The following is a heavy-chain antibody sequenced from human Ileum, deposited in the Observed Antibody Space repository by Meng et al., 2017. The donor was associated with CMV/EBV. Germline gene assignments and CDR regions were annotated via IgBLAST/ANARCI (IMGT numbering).Heavy chain of an antibody. V-gene: IGHV4-39*07. CDR2: ISYSGTA. CDR1: GGSISSSLYY. J-gene: IGHJ4*02. D-gene: IGHD3-10*01. CDR3: ARDSTYPSGLDY. Sequence: QLRLQASGPGLVKPSETLSLTCTFSGGSISSSLYYWGWIRQPPGKGLEWIGTISYSGTAFYNLSLKSRVAISIDTSKFQFSLKLSSVTATDTAVYYCARDSTYPSGLDYWGQGTLVTVSS.